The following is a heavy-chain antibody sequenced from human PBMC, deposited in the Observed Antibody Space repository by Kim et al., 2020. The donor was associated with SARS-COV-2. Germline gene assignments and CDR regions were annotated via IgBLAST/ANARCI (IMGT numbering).Heavy chain of an antibody. Sequence: SETLSLTCAVYGGSFSGYYWSWIRQPPGKGLEWIGEINHSGSTNYNPSLKSRVTISVDTSKNQFSLKLSSVTAADTAVYYCARGAHYYGSGILWLARLYYYDGVVVWGQGTPGTVSS. D-gene: IGHD3-10*01. CDR1: GGSFSGYY. J-gene: IGHJ6*02. CDR3: ARGAHYYGSGILWLARLYYYDGVVV. CDR2: INHSGST. V-gene: IGHV4-34*01.